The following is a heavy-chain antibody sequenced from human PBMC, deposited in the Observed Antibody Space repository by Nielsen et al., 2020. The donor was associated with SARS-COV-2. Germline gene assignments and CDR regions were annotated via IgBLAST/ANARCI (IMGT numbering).Heavy chain of an antibody. CDR1: GFTFDDYG. CDR3: AGRFLEWLGDYGMDV. V-gene: IGHV3-20*04. Sequence: GGSLRLSCAASGFTFDDYGMGWVRQAPGKGLEWVSGINWNGGSTGYADSVKGRFTISRDSAKNSLYLQMNSLRAEDTAVYYCAGRFLEWLGDYGMDVWGQGTTVTVSS. CDR2: INWNGGST. J-gene: IGHJ6*02. D-gene: IGHD3-3*01.